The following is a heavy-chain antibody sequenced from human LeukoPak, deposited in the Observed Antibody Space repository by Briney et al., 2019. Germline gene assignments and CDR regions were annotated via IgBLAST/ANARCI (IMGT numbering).Heavy chain of an antibody. V-gene: IGHV3-30-3*01. Sequence: PGGSLRLSCAASGFTFSSYAMHWVRQAPGKGLEWVAVISYDGSNKYYADSVKGRFTISRDNSKNTLYLQMNSLRAEGTAVYYCARGDTVTTPLLFDYWGQGTLVTVSS. CDR1: GFTFSSYA. CDR3: ARGDTVTTPLLFDY. J-gene: IGHJ4*02. D-gene: IGHD4-17*01. CDR2: ISYDGSNK.